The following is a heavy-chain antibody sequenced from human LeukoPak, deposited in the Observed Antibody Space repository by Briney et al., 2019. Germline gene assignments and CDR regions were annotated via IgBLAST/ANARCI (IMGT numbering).Heavy chain of an antibody. CDR2: IYYSGST. CDR3: ARGGGHIVVVVAATWFDP. V-gene: IGHV4-39*07. Sequence: SETLSLTCTVSGGSISSSSYYWGWIRQPPGKGLEWIGRIYYSGSTYYNPSLKSRVTISVDTSKNQFSLKLSSVTAADTAVYYCARGGGHIVVVVAATWFDPWGQGTLVTVSS. J-gene: IGHJ5*02. D-gene: IGHD2-15*01. CDR1: GGSISSSSYY.